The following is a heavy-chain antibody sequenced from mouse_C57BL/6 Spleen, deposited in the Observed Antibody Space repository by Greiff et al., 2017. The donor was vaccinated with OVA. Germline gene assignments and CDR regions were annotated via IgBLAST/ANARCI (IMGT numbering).Heavy chain of an antibody. Sequence: EVHLVESGGGLVKPGGSLKLSCAASGFTFSSYAMSWVRQTPEKRLEWVATISDGGSYTYYPDNVKGRFTISRDNAKNNLYLQMSHLKSEDTAMYYCARDPLIYDGYYDYWGQGTTLTVSS. V-gene: IGHV5-4*01. CDR1: GFTFSSYA. CDR3: ARDPLIYDGYYDY. CDR2: ISDGGSYT. J-gene: IGHJ2*01. D-gene: IGHD2-3*01.